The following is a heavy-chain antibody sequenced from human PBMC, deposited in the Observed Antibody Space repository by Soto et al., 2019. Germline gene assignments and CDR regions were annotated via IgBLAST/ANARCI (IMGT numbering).Heavy chain of an antibody. J-gene: IGHJ3*01. Sequence: GESLKISCNGSGYTFTSYWIVWVRQKPGKGLEWMGIIHGGDSDTRYSPSFQGQVTISADKSIGTAYLQWTSLKASDAAMYYCARRGAFDLWGQGTLVTVSS. V-gene: IGHV5-51*01. CDR2: IHGGDSDT. CDR1: GYTFTSYW. CDR3: ARRGAFDL.